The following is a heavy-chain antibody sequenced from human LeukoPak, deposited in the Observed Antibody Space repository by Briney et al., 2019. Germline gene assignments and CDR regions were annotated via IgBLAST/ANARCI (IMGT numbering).Heavy chain of an antibody. V-gene: IGHV1-2*02. J-gene: IGHJ4*02. D-gene: IGHD3-3*01. CDR3: ATLRGHSGASY. Sequence: GASVKVPCKASGYTFTSYGISWVRQAPGQGLEWMGWINPNSGGTNYAQKFQGRVTMTRDTSISTAYMELSSLRSEDTAVYYCATLRGHSGASYWGQGTLVTVSS. CDR1: GYTFTSYG. CDR2: INPNSGGT.